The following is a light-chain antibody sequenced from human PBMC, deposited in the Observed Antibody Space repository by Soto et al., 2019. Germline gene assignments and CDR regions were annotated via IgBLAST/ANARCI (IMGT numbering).Light chain of an antibody. V-gene: IGLV1-40*01. CDR2: ANN. J-gene: IGLJ1*01. CDR3: QSYDSNLNGLYV. Sequence: QSVLTQPPSVSGAPGQRVTISCTGSSSNIGTNNVHWYQHLSGAAPKVLIYANNNRPSGVPDRFSVSKSGTSASLAITGLQAEDEADYYCQSYDSNLNGLYVFGTGTKVTVL. CDR1: SSNIGTNN.